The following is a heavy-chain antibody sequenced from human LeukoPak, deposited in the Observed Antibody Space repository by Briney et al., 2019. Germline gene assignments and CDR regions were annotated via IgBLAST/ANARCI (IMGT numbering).Heavy chain of an antibody. CDR2: IYSGGST. CDR1: GFTFSSYS. J-gene: IGHJ4*02. V-gene: IGHV3-53*01. Sequence: GGSLRLSCAASGFTFSSYSMNWVRQAPGKGLEWVSVIYSGGSTYYADSVKGRFTISRDNSKNTLYLQMNSLRAEDTAVYYCASGSWTDYWGQGTLVTVSS. D-gene: IGHD6-13*01. CDR3: ASGSWTDY.